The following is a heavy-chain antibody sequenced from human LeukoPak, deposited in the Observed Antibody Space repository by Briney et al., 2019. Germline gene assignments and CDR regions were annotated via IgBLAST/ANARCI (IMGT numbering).Heavy chain of an antibody. CDR3: ARGDPNYYCSGSYYNGGDWFDP. V-gene: IGHV4-34*01. J-gene: IGHJ5*02. CDR2: INHSGST. D-gene: IGHD3-10*01. Sequence: SETLSLTCAVYGWSFRGYYWSWISQPPGKGLEWIGEINHSGSTNNNPSLKSRVTISVDTSKNQFSLKLSSLTAADTAVYYCARGDPNYYCSGSYYNGGDWFDPWGQGTLVTVSS. CDR1: GWSFRGYY.